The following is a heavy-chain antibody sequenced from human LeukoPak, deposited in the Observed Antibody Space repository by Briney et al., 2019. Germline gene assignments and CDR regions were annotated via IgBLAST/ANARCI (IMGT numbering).Heavy chain of an antibody. CDR1: GGTFSSYA. CDR3: ASYYGGKRYYFDY. D-gene: IGHD4-23*01. J-gene: IGHJ4*02. V-gene: IGHV1-69*01. Sequence: ASVKVSCKASGGTFSSYAISWVRQAPGQGLEWMGGIIPIFGTANYAQKFQGRVTITADESTSTAYMELSSLRSEDTAVYYCASYYGGKRYYFDYWGQGTLVTVSS. CDR2: IIPIFGTA.